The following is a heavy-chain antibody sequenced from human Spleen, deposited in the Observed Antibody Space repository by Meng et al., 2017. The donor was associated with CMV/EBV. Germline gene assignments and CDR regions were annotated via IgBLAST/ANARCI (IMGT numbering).Heavy chain of an antibody. CDR1: GFLFSDYY. CDR2: IGRRGTTI. CDR3: ARGLTIAPAGTKFGY. V-gene: IGHV3-11*01. D-gene: IGHD6-13*01. J-gene: IGHJ4*02. Sequence: GESLKISCTASGFLFSDYYMTWIRRAPGKGLEWVAHIGRRGTTISYADSVQGRFTISRDNTQNTLFLLMNSLRVEDTAVYYCARGLTIAPAGTKFGYWGQGTLVTVSS.